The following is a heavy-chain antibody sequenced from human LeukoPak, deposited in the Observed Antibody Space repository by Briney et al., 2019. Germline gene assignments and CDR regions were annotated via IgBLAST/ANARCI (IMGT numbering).Heavy chain of an antibody. D-gene: IGHD1-26*01. J-gene: IGHJ5*01. Sequence: GGSLRLSCAASGFPFSPNYMSLVRQAPGKGLEWVSVINTGGSAFYADSVKGRFTISRDNSNNTLYLQMNSLRAEDTAVYYCARVRRQVGSRWFDSWGQGILVTVSS. CDR1: GFPFSPNY. V-gene: IGHV3-53*01. CDR3: ARVRRQVGSRWFDS. CDR2: INTGGSA.